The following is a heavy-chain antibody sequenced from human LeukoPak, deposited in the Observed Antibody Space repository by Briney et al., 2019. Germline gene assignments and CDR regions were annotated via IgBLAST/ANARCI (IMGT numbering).Heavy chain of an antibody. J-gene: IGHJ4*02. CDR2: IYHSGST. Sequence: PSETLSLTCAASGGSISSSNWWSWVRQPPGKGLEWIGEIYHSGSTNYNPSLKSRVTISVDKSKNQFSLKLSSVTAADTAVYYCASRGYSYGYFDYWGQGTLVTVSS. V-gene: IGHV4-4*02. D-gene: IGHD5-18*01. CDR3: ASRGYSYGYFDY. CDR1: GGSISSSNW.